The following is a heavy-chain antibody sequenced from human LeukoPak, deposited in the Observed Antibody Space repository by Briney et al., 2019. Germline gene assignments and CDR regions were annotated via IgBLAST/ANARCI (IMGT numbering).Heavy chain of an antibody. J-gene: IGHJ4*02. CDR1: GFTFSDYY. CDR3: AREYCSSTSCPIFDY. CDR2: ISSSGSTI. Sequence: GGSLRLSCAASGFTFSDYYMSWIRQAPGKGLEWVSYISSSGSTIYYADSVKGRFTISRDNSKNTLYLQMNSLRAEDTAVYYCAREYCSSTSCPIFDYWGQGTLVTVSS. V-gene: IGHV3-11*04. D-gene: IGHD2-2*01.